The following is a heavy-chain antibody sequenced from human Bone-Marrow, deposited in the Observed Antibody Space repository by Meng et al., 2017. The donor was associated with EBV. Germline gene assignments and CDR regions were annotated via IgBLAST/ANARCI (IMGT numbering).Heavy chain of an antibody. V-gene: IGHV2-5*02. J-gene: IGHJ4*02. Sequence: QLTFSESGPTLVKPTQTLTLTCTLSGFSLSTRGVGVGWIRQPPGKALEWLAVIYWDDDKRYSPSLKSRLTIAKDTSKNQVVLTMTNMDPVDAATYYCAHLIAARPFDYWGRGSLVTVSS. CDR2: IYWDDDK. CDR1: GFSLSTRGVG. CDR3: AHLIAARPFDY. D-gene: IGHD6-6*01.